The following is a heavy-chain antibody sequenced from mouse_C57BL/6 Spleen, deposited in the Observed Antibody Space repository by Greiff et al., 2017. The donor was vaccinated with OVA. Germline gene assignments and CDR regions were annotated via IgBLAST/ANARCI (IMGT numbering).Heavy chain of an antibody. CDR2: INPSNGGT. CDR3: AFITTVVATRYFDV. D-gene: IGHD1-1*01. J-gene: IGHJ1*03. CDR1: GYTFTSYW. V-gene: IGHV1-53*01. Sequence: QVQLQQPGTELVKPGASVKLSCKASGYTFTSYWMHWVKQRPGQGLEWIGNINPSNGGTNYNEKFKSKATLTVDKSSSTAYMQLSSLTSEDSAVYYCAFITTVVATRYFDVWGTGTTVTVSS.